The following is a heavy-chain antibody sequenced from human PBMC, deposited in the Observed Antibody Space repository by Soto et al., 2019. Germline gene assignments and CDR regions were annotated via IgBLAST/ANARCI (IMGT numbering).Heavy chain of an antibody. CDR3: ARERGLDYYDSRDDVFDI. CDR2: IIPIFGTA. Sequence: ASVKVSCKASGGTFSSYAISWVRQAPGQGLEWMGGIIPIFGTANYAQKFQGRVTITADKSTSTAYMELSSLRSEDTAVYYCARERGLDYYDSRDDVFDIGGQGTMVPVSS. CDR1: GGTFSSYA. D-gene: IGHD3-22*01. J-gene: IGHJ3*02. V-gene: IGHV1-69*06.